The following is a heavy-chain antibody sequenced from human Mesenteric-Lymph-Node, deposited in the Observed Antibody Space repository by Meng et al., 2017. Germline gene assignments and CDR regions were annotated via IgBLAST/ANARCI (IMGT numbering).Heavy chain of an antibody. CDR3: AREGTDLYGMDV. CDR1: GGSISSYY. J-gene: IGHJ6*02. CDR2: IYYSGST. V-gene: IGHV4-59*01. D-gene: IGHD1-14*01. Sequence: SETLSLTWTVSGGSISSYYLSWIRQPPGKGLGWIGYIYYSGSTNYNPALKGRVTISVDTSKNQSSLKLSTVTAADTAVYYCAREGTDLYGMDVWGQGTTVTVSS.